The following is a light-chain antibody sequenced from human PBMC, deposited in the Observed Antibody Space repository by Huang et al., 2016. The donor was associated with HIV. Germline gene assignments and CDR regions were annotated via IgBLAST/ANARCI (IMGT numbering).Light chain of an antibody. CDR1: QGIGNY. V-gene: IGKV1-16*02. CDR2: SAS. Sequence: DIQMTQSPSSLYASVGDTVTIPCRASQGIGNYLAWFKQKPGKAPKSLIYSASNLQRGVTSKFSGSGSGTDFTLTISSLQSEDFATYYCQQYNTYPPTFGQGTRLEMK. J-gene: IGKJ5*01. CDR3: QQYNTYPPT.